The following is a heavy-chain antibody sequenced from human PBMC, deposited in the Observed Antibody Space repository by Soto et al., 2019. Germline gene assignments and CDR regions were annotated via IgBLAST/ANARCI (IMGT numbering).Heavy chain of an antibody. Sequence: QVQLVQSGAEVKKPGASVKVSCKASGYTFTNYYMHWGRQAPGQGLAWMGIINPSGGSTSYAQKCQGRVTMPRDTSTSTVYMELSSLRSEDTAVYYCARRLAGVTADMDYWGQGTLVTVSS. CDR1: GYTFTNYY. V-gene: IGHV1-46*01. J-gene: IGHJ4*02. CDR2: INPSGGST. D-gene: IGHD2-21*02. CDR3: ARRLAGVTADMDY.